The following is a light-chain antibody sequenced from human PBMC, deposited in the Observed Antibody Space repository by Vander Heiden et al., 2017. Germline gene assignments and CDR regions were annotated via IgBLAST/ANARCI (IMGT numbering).Light chain of an antibody. Sequence: DIVMIQSPLSLPVTPGEPASTPCWSSQRSLLSNEYYYLEWYLQKPGQSPQLLIYLGSNRASGVPDRFSGSGSGTDFTLKISRVEAEDVGVYYCMQALQTPPWTFGQGTKVEIK. V-gene: IGKV2-28*01. CDR1: QRSLLSNEYYY. CDR2: LGS. CDR3: MQALQTPPWT. J-gene: IGKJ1*01.